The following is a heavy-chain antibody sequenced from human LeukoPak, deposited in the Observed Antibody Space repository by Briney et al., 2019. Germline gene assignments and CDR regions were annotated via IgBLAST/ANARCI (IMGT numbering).Heavy chain of an antibody. CDR1: GGSFSGYY. CDR2: INHSANT. D-gene: IGHD5-12*01. J-gene: IGHJ4*02. V-gene: IGHV4-34*01. CDR3: ARGRYSGFFDY. Sequence: PSETLSLTCVVYGGSFSGYYCTWIRQPPGKGLEWIGEINHSANTHYNPSLKSRVTISLDTSKSQFSLNLSSVTAADTAVFYCARGRYSGFFDYWGQGTLVTVSS.